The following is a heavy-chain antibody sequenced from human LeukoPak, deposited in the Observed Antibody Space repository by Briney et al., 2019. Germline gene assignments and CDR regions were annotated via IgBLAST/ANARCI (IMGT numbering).Heavy chain of an antibody. Sequence: SETLSLTCAVYGGSFSGYYWSWIRQPPGKGLEWIGEINHSGSTNYNPSLKSRVTISVDTSKNQFSLKLSSVTAADTAVYYCARGPRNYYDSSSSMTDWGQGTLVTVSS. V-gene: IGHV4-34*01. J-gene: IGHJ4*02. CDR3: ARGPRNYYDSSSSMTD. D-gene: IGHD3-22*01. CDR1: GGSFSGYY. CDR2: INHSGST.